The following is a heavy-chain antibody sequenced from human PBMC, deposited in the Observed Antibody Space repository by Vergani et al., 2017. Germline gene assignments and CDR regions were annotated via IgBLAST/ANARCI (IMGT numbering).Heavy chain of an antibody. CDR2: INHSGST. J-gene: IGHJ5*02. Sequence: QVQLQQWGAGLLKPSETLSLTCAVYGGSFSGYYWSWIRQPPGKGLEWIGEINHSGSTNYNPSRKSRVTISVDTSKNQFSLKLSSVTAADTAVDYCARGQVGEGSGWFDPWGQGTLVTVSS. CDR3: ARGQVGEGSGWFDP. V-gene: IGHV4-34*01. D-gene: IGHD3-10*01. CDR1: GGSFSGYY.